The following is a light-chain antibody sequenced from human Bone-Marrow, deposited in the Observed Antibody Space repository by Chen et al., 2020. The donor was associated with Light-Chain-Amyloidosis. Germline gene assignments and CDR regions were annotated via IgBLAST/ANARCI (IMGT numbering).Light chain of an antibody. Sequence: SYELTQPPSVSVSPGQTARITCSGDDLPTKYAYWYQQTPGQAPVLVIHRDTERPSGISERFSGSSSRTTATLTISGVQAEDEADYHCQSADSSGTYEVIFGGGTKLTVL. J-gene: IGLJ2*01. CDR1: DLPTKY. V-gene: IGLV3-25*03. CDR2: RDT. CDR3: QSADSSGTYEVI.